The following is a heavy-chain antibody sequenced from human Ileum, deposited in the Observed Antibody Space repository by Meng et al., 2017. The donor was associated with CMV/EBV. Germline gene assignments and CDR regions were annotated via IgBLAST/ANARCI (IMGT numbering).Heavy chain of an antibody. Sequence: GESLKISCAASGFTFSSYGMHWVRQAPGKGLEWVAFIRYDGSNKYYADSVKGRFTISRDNSKNTLYLQMNSLRAEDTAVYYCATSGVVVWGQGKLVTVSS. CDR1: GFTFSSYG. V-gene: IGHV3-30*02. CDR2: IRYDGSNK. D-gene: IGHD3-22*01. CDR3: ATSGVVV. J-gene: IGHJ4*02.